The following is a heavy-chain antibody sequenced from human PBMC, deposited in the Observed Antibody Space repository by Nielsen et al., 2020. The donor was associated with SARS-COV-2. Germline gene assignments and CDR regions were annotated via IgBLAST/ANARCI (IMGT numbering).Heavy chain of an antibody. CDR1: GFTFSSYA. J-gene: IGHJ6*02. Sequence: GESLKISCAASGFTFSSYAMSWVRQAPGKGLEWVAVISYDGSNKYYADSVKGRFTISRDNSKNTLYLQMNSLRAEDTALYYCAKLPEPYYYYGMDVWGQGTTVTVSS. CDR2: ISYDGSNK. D-gene: IGHD1-14*01. CDR3: AKLPEPYYYYGMDV. V-gene: IGHV3-30*18.